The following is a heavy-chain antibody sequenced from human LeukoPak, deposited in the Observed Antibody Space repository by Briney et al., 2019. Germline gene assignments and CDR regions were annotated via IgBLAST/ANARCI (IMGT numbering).Heavy chain of an antibody. CDR3: ASRTDGGYAYYFDH. CDR1: GFTFSDFY. Sequence: PGGSLRLSCAASGFTFSDFYMSWIRHAPGKGLEWISYISRGGNTIYYADSVKGRFTISRDNAKNSLYLQMNSLRGDDTAVYYCASRTDGGYAYYFDHWGQGTLVTVSS. V-gene: IGHV3-11*01. D-gene: IGHD3-22*01. J-gene: IGHJ4*02. CDR2: ISRGGNTI.